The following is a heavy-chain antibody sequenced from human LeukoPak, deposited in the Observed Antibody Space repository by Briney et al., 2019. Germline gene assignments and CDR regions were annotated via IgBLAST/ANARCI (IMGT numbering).Heavy chain of an antibody. CDR2: ISNTDSTT. Sequence: GGALRLSCAPSRFTFSAYDLNWVRQAPGKGLEWIAHISNTDSTTYYVDSVKGRFTISRDSAKNSLYLQMNSLRAEDTAVYYCARAFDYWGQGALVTVSS. CDR1: RFTFSAYD. V-gene: IGHV3-48*01. J-gene: IGHJ4*02. CDR3: ARAFDY.